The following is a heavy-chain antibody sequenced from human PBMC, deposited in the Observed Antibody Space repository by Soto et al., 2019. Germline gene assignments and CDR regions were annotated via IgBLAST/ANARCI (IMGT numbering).Heavy chain of an antibody. J-gene: IGHJ4*02. CDR2: INHSGST. CDR3: ARRGCGGSSWYGCPQLDY. CDR1: GGSFSGYY. V-gene: IGHV4-34*01. D-gene: IGHD6-13*01. Sequence: SETLSLTCAVYGGSFSGYYWSWIRQPPGKGLEWIGEINHSGSTNYNPSLKSRVTISVDTSKNQFSLKLSSVTAADTAVYYCARRGCGGSSWYGCPQLDYWGQGTLVTVSS.